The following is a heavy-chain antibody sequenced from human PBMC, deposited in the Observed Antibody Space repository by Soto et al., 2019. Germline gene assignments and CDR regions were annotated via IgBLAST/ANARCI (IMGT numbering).Heavy chain of an antibody. CDR1: GFTVSSNY. D-gene: IGHD6-6*01. Sequence: PGGSLRLSCVASGFTVSSNYMSWVRQAPGKGLEWVSVIYSGGSTYYADSVKGRFTISRDNSKNTLYLQMNSLRAEDTAVYYCATRILEYSSSSPFDIWGQGTMVTVSS. CDR3: ATRILEYSSSSPFDI. V-gene: IGHV3-66*01. J-gene: IGHJ3*02. CDR2: IYSGGST.